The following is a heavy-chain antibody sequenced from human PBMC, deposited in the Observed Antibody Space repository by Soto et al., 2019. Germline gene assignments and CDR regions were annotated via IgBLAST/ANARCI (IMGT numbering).Heavy chain of an antibody. CDR1: GGSVNNGSYY. V-gene: IGHV4-61*01. D-gene: IGHD1-1*01. J-gene: IGHJ4*02. CDR2: IFYSGVT. Sequence: QVQLQESGPRLVKPSETLSLTCTVSGGSVNNGSYYWNWIRQAPGKGLEWVGFIFYSGVTNYSPSLRSRVTISLDTSKNQFSLRLNSVSAADTAVYYCARRRAGSPRFFDSWGQGILVTVSS. CDR3: ARRRAGSPRFFDS.